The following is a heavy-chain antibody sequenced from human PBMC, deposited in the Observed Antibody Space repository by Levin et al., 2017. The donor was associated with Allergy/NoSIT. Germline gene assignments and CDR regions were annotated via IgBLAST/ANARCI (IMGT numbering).Heavy chain of an antibody. CDR3: ARFPRSIVVVPAATAQGEDAFDI. V-gene: IGHV3-48*03. J-gene: IGHJ3*02. D-gene: IGHD2-2*01. CDR1: GFTFSSYE. Sequence: GGSLRLSCAASGFTFSSYEMNWVRQAPGKGLEWVSYISSSGSTIYYADSVKGRFTISRDNAKNSLYLQMNSLRAEDTAVYYCARFPRSIVVVPAATAQGEDAFDIWGQGTMVTVSS. CDR2: ISSSGSTI.